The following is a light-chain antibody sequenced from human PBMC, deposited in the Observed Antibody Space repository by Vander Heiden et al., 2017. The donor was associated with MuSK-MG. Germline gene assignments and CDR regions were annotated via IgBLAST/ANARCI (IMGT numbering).Light chain of an antibody. CDR2: KDM. J-gene: IGLJ3*02. CDR3: QSSDSSDDYVT. V-gene: IGLV3-25*03. CDR1: GLPKHY. Sequence: SFELTQPSSVSVSPGPTARITCIGAGLPKHYGYWYQQKSGQAPVLLIYKDMERPSGIPERFSGSRSGKIVTLTISGVQPEDEADYFCQSSDSSDDYVTFGGGTKLTVL.